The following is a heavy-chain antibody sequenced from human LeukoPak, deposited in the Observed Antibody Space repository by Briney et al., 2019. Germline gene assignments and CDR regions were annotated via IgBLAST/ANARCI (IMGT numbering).Heavy chain of an antibody. CDR3: ARGIITPYYYDSSGYQDYFDY. CDR1: GYTFTVYY. J-gene: IGHJ4*02. CDR2: INPNSGGT. V-gene: IGHV1-2*06. Sequence: ASVKVSCKASGYTFTVYYMHWVRQAPGQGLEWMGRINPNSGGTNYAQKFQGRVTMTRDTSISTAYMELSRLRSDDTAVYYCARGIITPYYYDSSGYQDYFDYWGQGTLVTVSS. D-gene: IGHD3-22*01.